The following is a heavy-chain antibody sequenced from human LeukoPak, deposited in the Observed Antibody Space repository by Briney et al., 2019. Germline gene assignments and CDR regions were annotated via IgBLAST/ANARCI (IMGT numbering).Heavy chain of an antibody. CDR1: GDSISSGDYY. CDR3: ARAQTISIVVVPTAIDY. J-gene: IGHJ4*02. D-gene: IGHD2-2*01. V-gene: IGHV4-30-4*08. CDR2: IYNSGSA. Sequence: PSETLSLTCTVSGDSISSGDYYWGWIRQPPGKDLEWIGYIYNSGSAYYNPSLKSRFTISVDTSKNQFSLKLSSVTAADAAVYYCARAQTISIVVVPTAIDYWGQGTLVTVSS.